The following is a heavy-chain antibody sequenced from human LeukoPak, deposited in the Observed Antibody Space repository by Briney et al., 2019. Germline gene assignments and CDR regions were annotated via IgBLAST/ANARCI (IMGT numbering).Heavy chain of an antibody. CDR3: AKMGLKQWPYNYFDY. V-gene: IGHV3-21*04. Sequence: GGSLRLSCAASGFTFSSYSMNWVRQAPGKGLEWVSSISSSSSYIYYADSVKGRFTISRDNAKNSLYPQMNSLRAEDTAVYYCAKMGLKQWPYNYFDYWGQGTLVTVSS. CDR1: GFTFSSYS. J-gene: IGHJ4*02. CDR2: ISSSSSYI. D-gene: IGHD6-19*01.